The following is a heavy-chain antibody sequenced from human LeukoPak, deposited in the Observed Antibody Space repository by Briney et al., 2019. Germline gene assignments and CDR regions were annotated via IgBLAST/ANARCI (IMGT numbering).Heavy chain of an antibody. Sequence: GGSLRLSCAASGFTFSSFGMSWVRQAPGKGPVWPSYISRDSSSIYYADSVKGRFTISRDNAKNSLYLQMNSLRDEDTAVYYCAKSSYDSGSYYNAPFDDWGQGTLVTVSS. D-gene: IGHD3-10*01. V-gene: IGHV3-48*02. CDR1: GFTFSSFG. J-gene: IGHJ4*02. CDR2: ISRDSSSI. CDR3: AKSSYDSGSYYNAPFDD.